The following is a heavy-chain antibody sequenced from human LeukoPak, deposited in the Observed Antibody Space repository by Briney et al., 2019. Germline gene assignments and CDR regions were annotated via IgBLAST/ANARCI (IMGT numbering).Heavy chain of an antibody. J-gene: IGHJ6*02. CDR2: ISAYNGNT. CDR1: GYTFTSYG. CDR3: ARDLGYSGWHSHYYYYGMDV. Sequence: ASVKVSCKASGYTFTSYGISWVRQAPGQVLEWMGWISAYNGNTNYAQKLQGRVTMTTDTSMSTAYMELRSLRSDDTAVYYCARDLGYSGWHSHYYYYGMDVWGQGTTVTVSS. V-gene: IGHV1-18*01. D-gene: IGHD5-12*01.